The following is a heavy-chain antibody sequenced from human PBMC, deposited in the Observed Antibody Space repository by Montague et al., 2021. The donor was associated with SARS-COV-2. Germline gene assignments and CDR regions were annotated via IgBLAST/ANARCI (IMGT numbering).Heavy chain of an antibody. CDR2: IYSNEGT. V-gene: IGHV4-4*07. CDR1: GGSISSYY. CDR3: ARGSGHYYSRFDY. Sequence: SETLSLTCSVSGGSISSYYWSWIRQPAGKALEWIGCIYSNEGTNYNPSLKSRVTMSVDTSKNQFSLKMSSVSAADTAVYYCARGSGHYYSRFDYWGQGTLVTVSS. J-gene: IGHJ4*02. D-gene: IGHD2-15*01.